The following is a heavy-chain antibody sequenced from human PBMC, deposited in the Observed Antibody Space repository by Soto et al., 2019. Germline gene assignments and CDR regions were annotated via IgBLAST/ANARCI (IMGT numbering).Heavy chain of an antibody. V-gene: IGHV3-9*01. CDR2: ISWNSGSI. CDR1: GFTFDDYA. Sequence: EVQLVESGGGLVQPGRSLRLSCAASGFTFDDYAMHWVRQAPGKGLEWVSGISWNSGSIGYVDSVKGRFTISRDNAKNSLYLQMNSLRAEDTALYYCAKAVTRSGWTPDYWGQGTLVTVSS. CDR3: AKAVTRSGWTPDY. D-gene: IGHD6-19*01. J-gene: IGHJ4*02.